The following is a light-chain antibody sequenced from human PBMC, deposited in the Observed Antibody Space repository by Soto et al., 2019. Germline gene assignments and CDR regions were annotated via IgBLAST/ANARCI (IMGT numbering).Light chain of an antibody. CDR3: QQSYSTPSIT. J-gene: IGKJ5*01. CDR1: QGISTW. Sequence: DIPMTQSPDTLPASVRDRVTITFRASQGISTWLAWYQQKPGTAPKLLIYDASSLQSGVPSRFSGSGSGTDFTLTISSLQPEDFATYYCQQSYSTPSITFGQGSRLEIK. CDR2: DAS. V-gene: IGKV1-39*01.